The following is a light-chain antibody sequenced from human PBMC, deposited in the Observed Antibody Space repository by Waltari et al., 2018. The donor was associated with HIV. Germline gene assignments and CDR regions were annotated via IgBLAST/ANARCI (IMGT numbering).Light chain of an antibody. J-gene: IGLJ2*01. V-gene: IGLV1-44*01. Sequence: QSVLTQPPSASGTPGQRVTISCSGSSSNIGSNTVNSYQQLPGTAPRLLIYSNNQLPSGVPDRFSGSKSGTSASLAISGLQSEDEADYYCAAWDDSLSGLVVFGGGTKLTVL. CDR2: SNN. CDR1: SSNIGSNT. CDR3: AAWDDSLSGLVV.